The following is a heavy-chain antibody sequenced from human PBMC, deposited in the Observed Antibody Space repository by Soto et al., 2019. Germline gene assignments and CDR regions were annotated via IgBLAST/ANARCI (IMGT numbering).Heavy chain of an antibody. D-gene: IGHD3-10*01. Sequence: QVQLQESGPGLVKPSETLSLTCTVSGGSIDGYNCAWIRQPPGKALEWVGYVYYNGGSSYNPSLKLRVPLPMPTSKSQFSLQLRSVTAADTAVYYCARQGIGNLHGLVDVWGRGTTVTVSS. V-gene: IGHV4-59*08. J-gene: IGHJ6*02. CDR1: GGSIDGYN. CDR2: VYYNGGS. CDR3: ARQGIGNLHGLVDV.